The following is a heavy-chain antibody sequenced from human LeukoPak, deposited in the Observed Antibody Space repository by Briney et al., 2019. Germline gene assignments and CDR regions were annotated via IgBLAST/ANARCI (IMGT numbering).Heavy chain of an antibody. Sequence: GGSLRLSCAASGFTFSSYAMHWVRQAPGKGLEWVAVISYDGSNKYYADSVKGRFTISRDNSKNTLYLQMNSLRAEDTAVYYCAPPAGRFPDYWGQGTLVTASS. V-gene: IGHV3-30-3*01. CDR2: ISYDGSNK. CDR3: APPAGRFPDY. J-gene: IGHJ4*02. CDR1: GFTFSSYA.